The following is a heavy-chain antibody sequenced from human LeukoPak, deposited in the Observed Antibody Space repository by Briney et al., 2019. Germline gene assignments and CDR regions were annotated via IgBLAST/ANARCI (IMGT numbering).Heavy chain of an antibody. Sequence: GGSLRLSCAASGFTFNSYAMIWVRQAPGKGLEWVSVINGSGGSTYYADSVKGRFTMSRDSFKSTLYLQMNSLRAEDTAIYYCAKGLSTYSSSSPDYWGQGTLVTVSS. D-gene: IGHD6-6*01. V-gene: IGHV3-23*01. CDR3: AKGLSTYSSSSPDY. CDR2: INGSGGST. CDR1: GFTFNSYA. J-gene: IGHJ4*02.